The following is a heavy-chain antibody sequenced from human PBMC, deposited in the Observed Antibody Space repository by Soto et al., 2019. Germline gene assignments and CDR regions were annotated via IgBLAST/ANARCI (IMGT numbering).Heavy chain of an antibody. J-gene: IGHJ6*02. CDR3: ASNYYGSGSYRYYGMDA. CDR1: GYTFTSYY. Sequence: GASVKVSCKASGYTFTSYYMHWVRQAPGQGLEWMGIINPSGGSTSYAQKFQGRVTMTWDTSTSTVYMELSSLRSEDTAVYYCASNYYGSGSYRYYGMDAWGPGTTVTVSS. CDR2: INPSGGST. V-gene: IGHV1-46*03. D-gene: IGHD3-10*01.